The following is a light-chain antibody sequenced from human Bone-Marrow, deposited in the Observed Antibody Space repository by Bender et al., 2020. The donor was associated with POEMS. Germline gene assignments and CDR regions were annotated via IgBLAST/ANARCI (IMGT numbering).Light chain of an antibody. Sequence: SYGLTQPPSMSVSPGQTGSITCSGDKLGDKYVSWYQQKPGQSPVLVIYQDSQRPSGIPERFSGSMSGDTATLTISGAQPMDEADFYCQAWDSATPCVFGGGTKLTVL. J-gene: IGLJ3*02. V-gene: IGLV3-1*01. CDR2: QDS. CDR1: KLGDKY. CDR3: QAWDSATPCV.